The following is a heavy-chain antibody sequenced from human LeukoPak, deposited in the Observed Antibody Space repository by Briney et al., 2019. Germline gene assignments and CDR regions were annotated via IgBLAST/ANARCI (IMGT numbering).Heavy chain of an antibody. Sequence: SQTLSLTSAVSGGSISSGGYSWSWIRQPPGEGLEWIGYIFHSGSTYYNPSLKSRVTISVDRSKNQFSLKLSSVTAADTGVYYCARFYASGSSFDYWGQGTLVTVSS. CDR3: ARFYASGSSFDY. J-gene: IGHJ4*02. CDR1: GGSISSGGYS. CDR2: IFHSGST. V-gene: IGHV4-30-2*01. D-gene: IGHD3-10*01.